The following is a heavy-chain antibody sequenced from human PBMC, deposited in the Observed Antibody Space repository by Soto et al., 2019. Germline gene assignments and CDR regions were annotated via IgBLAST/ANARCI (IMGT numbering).Heavy chain of an antibody. Sequence: PGASLRLSGAAAGFTFSSYALHWVRQAPGKGLEWVAVISYDGSNKYYADSVKGRFTISRDNSKNTLYLQMNSLRAEDTAVYYCAREHDGVVIWLDYWGQGTMVTVS. CDR3: AREHDGVVIWLDY. CDR1: GFTFSSYA. V-gene: IGHV3-30-3*01. J-gene: IGHJ4*02. CDR2: ISYDGSNK. D-gene: IGHD3-3*01.